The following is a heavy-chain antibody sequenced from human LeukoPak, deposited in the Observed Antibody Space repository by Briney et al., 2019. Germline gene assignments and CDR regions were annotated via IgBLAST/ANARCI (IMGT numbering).Heavy chain of an antibody. CDR1: GGSFSGYY. CDR3: TRGPVYYYYYYSTDV. V-gene: IGHV4-34*01. J-gene: IGHJ6*02. Sequence: SETLSLTCAVYGGSFSGYYWCWIRQPPGKGLEWIGEIYHSGSTNYNPSLQSRVTIPVDTSKNQFPLKMSSVTAADTAVYYCTRGPVYYYYYYSTDVWGQGTTVTVSS. CDR2: IYHSGST.